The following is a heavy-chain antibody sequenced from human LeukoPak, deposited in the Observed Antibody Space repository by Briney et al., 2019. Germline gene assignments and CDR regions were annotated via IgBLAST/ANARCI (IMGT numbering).Heavy chain of an antibody. D-gene: IGHD2-15*01. J-gene: IGHJ4*02. V-gene: IGHV4-30-4*02. Sequence: SETLSLTCTVSGGSISSGDYYWSWTRQPPGKGLECIGYIYYRGSTYYNPSLKSRFTISVDTSKNQFSLKLSSVTAADTAVYYCARVYCSGGSCAFDYWGQGTLVTVSS. CDR1: GGSISSGDYY. CDR3: ARVYCSGGSCAFDY. CDR2: IYYRGST.